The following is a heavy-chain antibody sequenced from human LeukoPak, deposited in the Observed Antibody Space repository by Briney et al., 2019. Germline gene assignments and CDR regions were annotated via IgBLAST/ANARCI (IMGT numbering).Heavy chain of an antibody. D-gene: IGHD1-26*01. CDR1: GYTLTELS. CDR2: INPNSGGT. Sequence: ASVKVSCKVSGYTLTELSMHWVRQAPGQGLEWMGRINPNSGGTNYAQKFQGRVTMTRDTSISTAYMELSRLRSDDTAVYYCARDTGLLPLYYFDYWGQGTLVTVSS. V-gene: IGHV1-2*06. CDR3: ARDTGLLPLYYFDY. J-gene: IGHJ4*02.